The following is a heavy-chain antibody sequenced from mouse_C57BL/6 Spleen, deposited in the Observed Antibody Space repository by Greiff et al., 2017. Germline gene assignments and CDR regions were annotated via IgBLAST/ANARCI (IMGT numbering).Heavy chain of an antibody. CDR1: GYTFTSYW. Sequence: QVQLQQPGAELVKPGASVKLSCKASGYTFTSYWMHWVKQRPGQGLEWIGMIHPNSGSTNYNEKFKSKAPLTVDKSSSTAYMQLSSLTSEDSAVYYCARWFLGAMDYWGQGTSGTVSS. D-gene: IGHD3-1*01. J-gene: IGHJ4*01. CDR2: IHPNSGST. V-gene: IGHV1-64*01. CDR3: ARWFLGAMDY.